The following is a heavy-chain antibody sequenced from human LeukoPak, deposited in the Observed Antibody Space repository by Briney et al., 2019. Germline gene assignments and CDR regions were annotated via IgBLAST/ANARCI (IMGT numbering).Heavy chain of an antibody. CDR3: ASRAFYDSSGLDC. J-gene: IGHJ4*02. CDR2: VANSGNT. D-gene: IGHD3-22*01. V-gene: IGHV4-59*08. Sequence: SETLSLTCSVSGVSIRNYYWTWIRQPPGQGLVWSGHVANSGNTKYNPSLNSRVTIPIDTSKKHFSLNLSSVSAADTAVYYCASRAFYDSSGLDCWGQGILVTVSS. CDR1: GVSIRNYY.